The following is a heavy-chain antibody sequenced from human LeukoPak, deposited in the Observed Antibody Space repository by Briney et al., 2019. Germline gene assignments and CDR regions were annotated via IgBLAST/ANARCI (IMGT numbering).Heavy chain of an antibody. J-gene: IGHJ3*02. CDR2: IIPIFGTA. CDR1: GGTFSGYA. CDR3: ARSQYFEPVSAFDI. D-gene: IGHD2/OR15-2a*01. Sequence: GASVKVSCKASGGTFSGYAISWVRQAPGQGLEWMGGIIPIFGTANYAQKFQGRVTITTDESTSTAYMELSSLRSEDTAVYYCARSQYFEPVSAFDIWGQGTMVTVSS. V-gene: IGHV1-69*05.